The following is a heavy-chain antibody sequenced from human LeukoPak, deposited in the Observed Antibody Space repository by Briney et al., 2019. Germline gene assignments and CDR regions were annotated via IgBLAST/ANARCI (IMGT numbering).Heavy chain of an antibody. J-gene: IGHJ4*02. CDR2: IYHTGST. CDR1: GGSISSYY. Sequence: SETLSLTCTVSGGSISSYYWSWIRQSPGKGLEWIGYIYHTGSTNYNPSLKSRVTISVDTSKNQFSLKLSSVTAADTAVYYCARVGSSGWYQGYYFDYWGQGTLVTVSS. D-gene: IGHD6-19*01. CDR3: ARVGSSGWYQGYYFDY. V-gene: IGHV4-59*01.